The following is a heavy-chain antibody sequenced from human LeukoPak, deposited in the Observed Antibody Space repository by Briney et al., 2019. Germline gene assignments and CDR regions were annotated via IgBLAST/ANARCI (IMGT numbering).Heavy chain of an antibody. J-gene: IGHJ4*02. CDR2: IHYSGST. V-gene: IGHV4-59*01. Sequence: SETLSLTCTVSGGSISNYYWNWFRQPPGKGLEWIGLIHYSGSTNYNPPLESRVTISEDTSKNQCSLKLTSVTTADTAVYFCARGRGWLPDYWGQGTLVTVSS. D-gene: IGHD5-24*01. CDR1: GGSISNYY. CDR3: ARGRGWLPDY.